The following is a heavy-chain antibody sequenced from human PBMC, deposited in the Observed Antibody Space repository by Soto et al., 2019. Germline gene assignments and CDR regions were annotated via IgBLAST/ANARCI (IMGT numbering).Heavy chain of an antibody. J-gene: IGHJ4*02. CDR1: GGTFSSYA. CDR3: ASRPSPSPVAGTELPLAY. D-gene: IGHD6-19*01. Sequence: QVQLVQSGAEVKKPGSSVKVSCKASGGTFSSYAISWVRQYPGQGLAWRGGIIPIFGTANYAQKFQGRVTITADESTSTAYMELSSLRSEDTAVYYCASRPSPSPVAGTELPLAYWGQGTLVTFAS. CDR2: IIPIFGTA. V-gene: IGHV1-69*01.